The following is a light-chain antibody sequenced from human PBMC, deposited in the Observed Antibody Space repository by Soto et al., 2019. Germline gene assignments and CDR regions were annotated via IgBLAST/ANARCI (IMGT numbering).Light chain of an antibody. Sequence: EIVMTQSPATLSVSPGERATLSCRASQSVSSNLAWYQQKPCQAPRLLIYGASTRATGIPARFSGSGSGTGFTLTISSLQSQDFAVYYCQQYNSWPPGTFGQGTKVEIK. CDR3: QQYNSWPPGT. CDR2: GAS. CDR1: QSVSSN. V-gene: IGKV3-15*01. J-gene: IGKJ1*01.